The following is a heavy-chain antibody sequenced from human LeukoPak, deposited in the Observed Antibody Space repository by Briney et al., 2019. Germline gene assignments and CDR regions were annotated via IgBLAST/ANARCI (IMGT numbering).Heavy chain of an antibody. J-gene: IGHJ4*02. CDR3: AREGTRLHAYHFDY. Sequence: PGGSQRLSCAASGFTFSSYWMSWVRQAPGKGLEWVANIKQDGSEKYYVDSVKGRFTISRDNAKNSLYLQMNSLRAEDTAVYYCAREGTRLHAYHFDYWGQGTLVTVSS. CDR2: IKQDGSEK. D-gene: IGHD2-2*01. V-gene: IGHV3-7*01. CDR1: GFTFSSYW.